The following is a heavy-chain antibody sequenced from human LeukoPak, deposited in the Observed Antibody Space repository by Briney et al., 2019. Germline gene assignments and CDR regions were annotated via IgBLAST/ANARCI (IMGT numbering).Heavy chain of an antibody. CDR3: ARDYYDSRGEAFDI. J-gene: IGHJ3*02. V-gene: IGHV4-59*11. D-gene: IGHD3-22*01. CDR1: GDSIGSHY. Sequence: SETLSLTCTVSGDSIGSHYWRWIRQPPGKGLEWIGYIFYVGSTNYNPSLKSRVTISVDTSKNQFSLKLNSVTAADTAVYYCARDYYDSRGEAFDIWGQGTMVTVSS. CDR2: IFYVGST.